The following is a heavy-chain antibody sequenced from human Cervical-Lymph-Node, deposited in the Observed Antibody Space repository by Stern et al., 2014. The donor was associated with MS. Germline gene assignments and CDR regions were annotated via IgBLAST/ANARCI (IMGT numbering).Heavy chain of an antibody. D-gene: IGHD1-26*01. CDR3: ATTRWDLFTWNWFDP. V-gene: IGHV4-61*02. J-gene: IGHJ5*02. CDR2: IHDSGST. Sequence: QVQLVQSGPGLVKPSQTLSLTCTVSGGSISSSGYYWSWIRQPADKGLEWIGRIHDSGSTYYNPSLKSRVTISMDTAKHQFSPKLTSVTAADTAVYYCATTRWDLFTWNWFDPWGQGTLVTVSS. CDR1: GGSISSSGYY.